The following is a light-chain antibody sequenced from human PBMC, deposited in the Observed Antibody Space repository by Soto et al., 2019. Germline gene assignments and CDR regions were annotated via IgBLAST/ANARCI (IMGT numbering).Light chain of an antibody. Sequence: DIPMTQSPSSLSASVGDRVTITCQASQDISNYLNWYQQKPGKAPKLLIYDASNLETGVPSRFSGSGSGTDFTFTISSLQPEDIATYYCQQCDNLPPAFGGGTKVEIK. CDR3: QQCDNLPPA. CDR2: DAS. J-gene: IGKJ4*01. CDR1: QDISNY. V-gene: IGKV1-33*01.